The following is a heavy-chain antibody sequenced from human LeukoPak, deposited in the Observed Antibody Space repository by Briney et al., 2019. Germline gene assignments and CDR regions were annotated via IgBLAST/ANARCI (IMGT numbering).Heavy chain of an antibody. V-gene: IGHV3-7*01. J-gene: IGHJ4*02. CDR1: GFTFSSYW. CDR3: TKGGGVPGD. Sequence: GGSLRLSCAASGFTFSSYWMSWVRQAPGKGLEWVAKINEDGSEKHYVDSVKGRFTISRDNTKNSLYLQVNSLRAEDTAVYYCTKGGGVPGDWGQGTLVTVSS. CDR2: INEDGSEK. D-gene: IGHD1-26*01.